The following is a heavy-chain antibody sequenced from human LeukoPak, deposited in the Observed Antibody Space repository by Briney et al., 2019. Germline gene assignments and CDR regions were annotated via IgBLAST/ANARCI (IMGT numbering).Heavy chain of an antibody. J-gene: IGHJ6*03. V-gene: IGHV4-61*02. Sequence: PSETLSLTCTVSGGSISSGSYYWSWIRQPAGKGLEWIGRIYTSGSTNYNPSLKSRVTISVDTSKNQFSLKLSSVTAADTAVYYCARDVRYCSGGSCFTTYYYYMDVWGKGTTVTISS. D-gene: IGHD2-15*01. CDR1: GGSISSGSYY. CDR2: IYTSGST. CDR3: ARDVRYCSGGSCFTTYYYYMDV.